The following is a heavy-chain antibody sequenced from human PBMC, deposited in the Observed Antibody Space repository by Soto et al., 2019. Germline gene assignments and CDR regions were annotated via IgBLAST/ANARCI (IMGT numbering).Heavy chain of an antibody. CDR2: ISYDGSKK. Sequence: QVQLVESGGGVVQPGRSLRLSCAASGFTFSSYGMHWVRQAPGTGLEWVAVISYDGSKKYYADSVKGRFTISRDNSKNTLYLQMNSLRADDTAVYYCAKVKGHTVTEYYFDDWGQGTLVTVSS. J-gene: IGHJ4*02. CDR1: GFTFSSYG. CDR3: AKVKGHTVTEYYFDD. D-gene: IGHD4-17*01. V-gene: IGHV3-30*18.